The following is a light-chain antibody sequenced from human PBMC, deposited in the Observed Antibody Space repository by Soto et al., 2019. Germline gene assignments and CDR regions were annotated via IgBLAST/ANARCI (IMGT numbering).Light chain of an antibody. CDR2: GNS. CDR1: SSNIGAGYY. CDR3: QSYDSSLSVV. J-gene: IGLJ2*01. V-gene: IGLV1-40*01. Sequence: QSVLTQPPSVSGAPGQRVTISCTGSSSNIGAGYYVHWYQQLPGTAPKLLIYGNSNRPSGVPDRFSGSKSGTSASLAITGLKDEHEADYYCQSYDSSLSVVFGGGTKLTVL.